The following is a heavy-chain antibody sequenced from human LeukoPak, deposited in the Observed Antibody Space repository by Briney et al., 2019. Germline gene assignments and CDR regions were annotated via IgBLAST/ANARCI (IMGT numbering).Heavy chain of an antibody. Sequence: ASVKVSCKASGYTFTGYYMHWVRQAPGQGLEWMGWINPNSGGTNYAQKFQGRVTMTRDTSISTAYMELSRLRSDDTAVYYCARDLLRSDYVGKSDAFDIWGQGTMVTVSS. CDR3: ARDLLRSDYVGKSDAFDI. D-gene: IGHD4-17*01. V-gene: IGHV1-2*02. J-gene: IGHJ3*02. CDR1: GYTFTGYY. CDR2: INPNSGGT.